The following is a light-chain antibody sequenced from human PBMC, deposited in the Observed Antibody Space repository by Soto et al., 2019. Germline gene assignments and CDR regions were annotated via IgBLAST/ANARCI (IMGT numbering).Light chain of an antibody. CDR1: QSVRSDY. CDR2: DAS. V-gene: IGKV3-20*01. J-gene: IGKJ4*01. Sequence: EIVLTQSPDTLSLSPGEGATLSCRASQSVRSDYLAWYQQKPGQAPRVLIYDASSRATGIPDRFSVSGSGTDFTLTVSRLEPEDFAVYYCQQYGNSPDTFGGGTKVEIK. CDR3: QQYGNSPDT.